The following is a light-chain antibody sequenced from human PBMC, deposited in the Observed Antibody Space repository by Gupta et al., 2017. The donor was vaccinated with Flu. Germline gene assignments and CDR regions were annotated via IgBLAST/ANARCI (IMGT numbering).Light chain of an antibody. V-gene: IGKV2D-29*01. CDR1: QTLLHDDGKTY. CDR3: MQSLQLPGT. Sequence: VSPGQPASISCKSSQTLLHDDGKTYLFWYLQKPGRPPQLLIYEVFNRFSRVPDRFIGSGSGTDFTLKISQVEAEDVGVYYCMQSLQLPGTFGQGTKLEIK. CDR2: EVF. J-gene: IGKJ2*01.